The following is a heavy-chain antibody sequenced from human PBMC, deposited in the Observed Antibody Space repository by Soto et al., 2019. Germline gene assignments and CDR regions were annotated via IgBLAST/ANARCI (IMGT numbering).Heavy chain of an antibody. J-gene: IGHJ5*02. CDR1: SVSFSGYF. CDR3: AKVNVVLLEFDNGLDL. CDR2: INHGGST. D-gene: IGHD2-8*02. V-gene: IGHV4-34*01. Sequence: SVTLSHTCAVDSVSFSGYFWSRIRQPQGKGLEWIGEINHGGSTNYNPSLKSRVTVSVDTSKNQFLLKLSSVTAADTALYYCAKVNVVLLEFDNGLDLWGQGTPVTVSS.